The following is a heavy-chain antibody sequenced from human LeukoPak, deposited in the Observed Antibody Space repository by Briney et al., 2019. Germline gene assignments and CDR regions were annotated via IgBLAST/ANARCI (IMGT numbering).Heavy chain of an antibody. D-gene: IGHD5-18*01. Sequence: ASVKASCKASGYTFTGYYMHWVRQAPGQGLEWMGWINPNSGGTNYAQKFQGRVTMTRDTSISTAYMELSRLRSDDTAVYYCARVTEYSYGFDYWGQGTLVTVSS. V-gene: IGHV1-2*02. CDR2: INPNSGGT. J-gene: IGHJ4*02. CDR3: ARVTEYSYGFDY. CDR1: GYTFTGYY.